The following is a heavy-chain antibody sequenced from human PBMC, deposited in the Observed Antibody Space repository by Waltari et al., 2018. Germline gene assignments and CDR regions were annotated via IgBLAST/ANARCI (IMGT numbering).Heavy chain of an antibody. J-gene: IGHJ4*02. D-gene: IGHD2-15*01. CDR3: ARGPLWLELSY. V-gene: IGHV3-23*01. Sequence: EVQLLEAGGGLVQPGGSLRLSCAASGFTFSSYAMSGVRQAPGKGLEWVSAISGSGGSTYYADYVKGRFTISRDNSKNTLYLQMNSLRAEDTAVYYCARGPLWLELSYWGQGTLVTVSS. CDR1: GFTFSSYA. CDR2: ISGSGGST.